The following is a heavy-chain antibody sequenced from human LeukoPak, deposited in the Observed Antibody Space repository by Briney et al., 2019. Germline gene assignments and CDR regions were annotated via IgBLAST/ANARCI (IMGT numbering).Heavy chain of an antibody. V-gene: IGHV1-46*01. D-gene: IGHD6-6*01. CDR3: ASRYSSSSPYYYGMDV. J-gene: IGHJ6*02. CDR2: INPSGGST. CDR1: GYTFTSYY. Sequence: ASVKVSCKASGYTFTSYYMHWVRQAPGQGLEWMGIINPSGGSTSYAQKFQGRVTMTRDTSTSTVYMELSSLRSEDTAVYYCASRYSSSSPYYYGMDVWGQGTTVTVSS.